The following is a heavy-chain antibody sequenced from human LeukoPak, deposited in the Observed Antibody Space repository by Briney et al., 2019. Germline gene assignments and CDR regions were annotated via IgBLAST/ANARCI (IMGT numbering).Heavy chain of an antibody. CDR2: IYTSGST. V-gene: IGHV4-4*09. CDR1: GGSISSYY. D-gene: IGHD3-10*01. Sequence: SETLSLTCTVSGGSISSYYWSWIRQPPGKGLEWIGYIYTSGSTNYNTSLQSRVTISVDTPKNQCSLKLTSVTAADTAVYYCAGVRWYDKSGYSYYYIDVWGKGTTVTVSS. J-gene: IGHJ6*03. CDR3: AGVRWYDKSGYSYYYIDV.